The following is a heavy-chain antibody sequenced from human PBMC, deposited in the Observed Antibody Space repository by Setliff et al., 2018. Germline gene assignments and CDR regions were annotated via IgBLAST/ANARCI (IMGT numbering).Heavy chain of an antibody. CDR2: INHSGST. V-gene: IGHV4-34*01. Sequence: PSETLSLTCTVYGGSLSDYYWSWIRQPPGKVLEWIVEINHSGSTNYSPSLKSRVTISVDMSKNQLSLKLSSVTAADTAAYYCRFWDGSYKNDYWGQGTLVTVSS. D-gene: IGHD3-3*01. CDR1: GGSLSDYY. J-gene: IGHJ4*02. CDR3: RFWDGSYKNDY.